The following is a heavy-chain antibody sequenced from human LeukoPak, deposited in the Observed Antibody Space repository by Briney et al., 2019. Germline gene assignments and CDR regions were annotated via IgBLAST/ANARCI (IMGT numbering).Heavy chain of an antibody. CDR3: ATYCGGDCYSGLDY. CDR2: IIPIFGTA. Sequence: ASVKVSCKASGGTFSSYAISWVRQAPGQGLEWMGGIIPIFGTANYAQKFQGRVTITADKSTSTAYMELSSLRSEDTAVYYCATYCGGDCYSGLDYWGQGTLVTVSS. J-gene: IGHJ4*02. V-gene: IGHV1-69*06. CDR1: GGTFSSYA. D-gene: IGHD2-21*02.